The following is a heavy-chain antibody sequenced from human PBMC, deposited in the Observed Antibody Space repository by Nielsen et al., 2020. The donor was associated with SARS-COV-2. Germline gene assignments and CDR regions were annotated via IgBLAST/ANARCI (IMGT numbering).Heavy chain of an antibody. CDR3: ASSNCSSTSCYRLYYGMDV. J-gene: IGHJ6*02. D-gene: IGHD2-2*01. V-gene: IGHV1-69*02. CDR2: IIPILGIA. Sequence: WVRQAPGQGLEWMGRIIPILGIANYAQKFPGRVTITADKSTSTAYMELSSLGSEDTAVYYCASSNCSSTSCYRLYYGMDVWGQGTTVTVSS.